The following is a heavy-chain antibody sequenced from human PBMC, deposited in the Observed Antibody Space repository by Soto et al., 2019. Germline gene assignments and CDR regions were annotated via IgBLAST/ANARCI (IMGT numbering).Heavy chain of an antibody. D-gene: IGHD3-22*01. Sequence: TLSLTCTVSGGSISSGGYYWSGIRQHPGKGLEWIGYIYYSGSTYYNPSLKSRVTISVDTSKNQFSLKLSSVTAADTAVYYCAIDNYYDSSGINYWGQGTLVTVSS. CDR1: GGSISSGGYY. V-gene: IGHV4-31*03. CDR2: IYYSGST. J-gene: IGHJ4*02. CDR3: AIDNYYDSSGINY.